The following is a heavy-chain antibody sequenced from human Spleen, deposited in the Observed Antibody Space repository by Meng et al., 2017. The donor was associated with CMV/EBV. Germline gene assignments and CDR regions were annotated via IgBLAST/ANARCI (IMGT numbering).Heavy chain of an antibody. V-gene: IGHV1-46*01. J-gene: IGHJ4*02. CDR1: GYTFTNDY. Sequence: KAAGYTFTNDYGHWVRQAPGQGLEWMGIINPSGPSTSYAQKFQGRVTVTRDTSTTTVYMELSSLRSEDTAVYYCARSGSGYYSHFDYWGQGTLVTVSS. CDR2: INPSGPST. D-gene: IGHD3-3*01. CDR3: ARSGSGYYSHFDY.